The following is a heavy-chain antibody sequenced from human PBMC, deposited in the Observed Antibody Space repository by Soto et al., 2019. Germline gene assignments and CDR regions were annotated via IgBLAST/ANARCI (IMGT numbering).Heavy chain of an antibody. V-gene: IGHV1-69*01. CDR2: IIPIFGTA. CDR3: ARDQYDYVWGSYRAQLDY. Sequence: QVQLVQSGAEVKKPGSSVKVSCKASGGTFSSYAISWVRQAPGQGLEWMGGIIPIFGTANYAQKFQGRVTITADESTSTAYMERSSLRSEDTAVYYCARDQYDYVWGSYRAQLDYWGQGTLVTVSS. J-gene: IGHJ4*02. CDR1: GGTFSSYA. D-gene: IGHD3-16*02.